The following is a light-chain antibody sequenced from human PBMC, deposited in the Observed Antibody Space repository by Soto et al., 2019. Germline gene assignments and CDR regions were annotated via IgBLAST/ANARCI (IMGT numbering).Light chain of an antibody. CDR1: SSDVGGYNY. CDR2: EVN. V-gene: IGLV2-8*01. J-gene: IGLJ1*01. CDR3: SSYAGSSNV. Sequence: QSALTQPPSASGSPGQSVAISCTGTSSDVGGYNYVSWYQQHPGKAPKLMIYEVNKRPSGVHDRFSGSKSGNTASLTVSGLQAEDEADYYCSSYAGSSNVFGTGTKLTVL.